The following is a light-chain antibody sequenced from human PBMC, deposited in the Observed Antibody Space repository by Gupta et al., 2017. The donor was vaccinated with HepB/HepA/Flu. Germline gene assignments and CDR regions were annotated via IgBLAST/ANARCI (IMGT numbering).Light chain of an antibody. V-gene: IGLV3-10*01. Sequence: TQARRVSVSSGQTCRINCSGDALPKKNAYWYQQKSGQAPVLVIYEDTKRPSGIPEKFSGSTSGTMATLTISGAQVQDEADYYCYSSDSSGYHRVFGGGTKLTVL. CDR2: EDT. CDR3: YSSDSSGYHRV. CDR1: ALPKKN. J-gene: IGLJ3*02.